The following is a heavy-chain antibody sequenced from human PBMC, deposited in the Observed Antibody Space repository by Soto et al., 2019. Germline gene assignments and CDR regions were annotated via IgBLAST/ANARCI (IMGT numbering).Heavy chain of an antibody. CDR3: ARGGALRPNAHVPLDP. CDR1: SGSISITNVF. Sequence: QLQLQESGPGLVESWETLSLTCTVSSGSISITNVFWGWVRQPPGKGLEWIGNIHVSGYTSFNTSLKGRVSISVAPSKNQFSLNVMSVTAADTAVYYCARGGALRPNAHVPLDPWGQGRLVTVSS. CDR2: IHVSGYT. D-gene: IGHD2-2*01. V-gene: IGHV4-39*07. J-gene: IGHJ5*02.